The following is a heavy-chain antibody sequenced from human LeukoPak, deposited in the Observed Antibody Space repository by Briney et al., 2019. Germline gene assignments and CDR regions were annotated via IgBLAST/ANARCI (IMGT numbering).Heavy chain of an antibody. CDR2: IYIGGST. V-gene: IGHV3-53*01. Sequence: PGGSLRLSCAASGFTVSSNYMSWVRQAPGKGLEWVSVIYIGGSTYYADSVKGRFTISRDNSKNTLYLQMNSLRAEDTAVYYCTTDPHYDSSGYYYYFDYWGQGTLVTVSS. CDR3: TTDPHYDSSGYYYYFDY. J-gene: IGHJ4*02. CDR1: GFTVSSNY. D-gene: IGHD3-22*01.